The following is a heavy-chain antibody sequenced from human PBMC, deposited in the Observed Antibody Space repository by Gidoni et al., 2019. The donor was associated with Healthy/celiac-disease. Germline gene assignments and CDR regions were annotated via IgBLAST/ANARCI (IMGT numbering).Heavy chain of an antibody. CDR1: GCTFRRYA. D-gene: IGHD6-19*01. CDR3: AKEPGAVAGIRPTDY. Sequence: EVQLLESGGGLVQPGGSLRLSCAASGCTFRRYAMGWVRQASGKGRGWVEAISGSGGRTYYADSVKGRFTISRDNSKNTLYLQMNSLRAEDTAVYYCAKEPGAVAGIRPTDYWGQGTLVTVSS. CDR2: ISGSGGRT. J-gene: IGHJ4*02. V-gene: IGHV3-23*01.